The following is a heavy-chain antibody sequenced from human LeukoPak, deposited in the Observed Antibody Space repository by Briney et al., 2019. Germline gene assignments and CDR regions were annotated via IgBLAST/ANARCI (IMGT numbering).Heavy chain of an antibody. CDR1: GFTFSSYS. CDR2: ISSSSSYI. V-gene: IGHV3-21*01. J-gene: IGHJ4*02. CDR3: AREIYYYGSGSYPDY. D-gene: IGHD3-10*01. Sequence: GGSLRLSCAASGFTFSSYSMNWVRQAPGKGLEWVSSISSSSSYIYYADSVKGRFTISRDNAKNSLYLQMNSLRAEDTAVYYCAREIYYYGSGSYPDYWGQGTLVTVSS.